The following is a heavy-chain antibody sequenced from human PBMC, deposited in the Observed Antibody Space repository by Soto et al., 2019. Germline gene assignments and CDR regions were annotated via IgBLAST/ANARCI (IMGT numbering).Heavy chain of an antibody. J-gene: IGHJ4*01. Sequence: PGGSLRLSCAASGFTFSSYGMHWVRQAPGKGLEWVAVIWYDGSNKYYAGSVKGRFTISRDNSKNTLYLQIDGLRAEDTAVYYCARDPNTYSRYHPNFRDYWGHGNLVTVSS. CDR3: ARDPNTYSRYHPNFRDY. D-gene: IGHD5-12*01. CDR1: GFTFSSYG. CDR2: IWYDGSNK. V-gene: IGHV3-33*01.